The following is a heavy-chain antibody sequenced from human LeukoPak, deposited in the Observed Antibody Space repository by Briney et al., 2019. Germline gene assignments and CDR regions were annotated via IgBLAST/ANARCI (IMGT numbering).Heavy chain of an antibody. CDR1: GYSFVSYG. J-gene: IGHJ4*02. V-gene: IGHV1-18*01. CDR3: MRDFRGINNWNDRLDY. D-gene: IGHD1-20*01. CDR2: ISAYNGKT. Sequence: ASVNVSCKASGYSFVSYGINWVRQAPGQGLEWMGWISAYNGKTDVAQKLRGRVTMTTDTSTSTAYMELRGLRSDHTAVYYCMRDFRGINNWNDRLDYWGQGTLLTVSS.